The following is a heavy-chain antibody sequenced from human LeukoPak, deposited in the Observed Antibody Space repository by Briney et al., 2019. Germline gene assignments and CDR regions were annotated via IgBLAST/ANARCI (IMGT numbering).Heavy chain of an antibody. V-gene: IGHV3-73*01. CDR3: TCIAAALV. CDR1: GFTSSGSA. J-gene: IGHJ4*02. CDR2: IRSKANSYAT. D-gene: IGHD6-13*01. Sequence: GGSLRLSCAASGFTSSGSAMHWVRQASGKGLEWVGRIRSKANSYATAYAASVKGRFTISRDDSKNTAYLQMNSLKTEDTAVYYCTCIAAALVWGQGTLVTVSS.